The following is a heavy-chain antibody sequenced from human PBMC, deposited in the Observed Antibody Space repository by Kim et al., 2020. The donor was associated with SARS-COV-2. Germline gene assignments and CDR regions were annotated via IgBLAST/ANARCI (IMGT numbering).Heavy chain of an antibody. D-gene: IGHD3-3*01. Sequence: GGSLRLSCAASGFTFSSYWMHWVRQAPGKGLVWVSRINSDGSSTSYADSVKGRFTISRDNAKNTLYLQMNSLRAEDTAVYYCARVLPLGGYYPSEGDYWGQGTLVTVSS. CDR2: INSDGSST. CDR3: ARVLPLGGYYPSEGDY. CDR1: GFTFSSYW. V-gene: IGHV3-74*01. J-gene: IGHJ4*02.